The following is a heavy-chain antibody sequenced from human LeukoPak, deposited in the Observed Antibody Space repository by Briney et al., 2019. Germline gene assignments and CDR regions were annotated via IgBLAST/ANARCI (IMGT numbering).Heavy chain of an antibody. Sequence: GGSLRLSCAASGFTFSSYAMSWVRQAPGKGQEWVSAISGSGGSTYYADSVKGRFTISRDNSKNTLYLQMNSLRAEDTAVYYCAKDGIVATITYFDYWGQGTLVTVSS. CDR3: AKDGIVATITYFDY. CDR2: ISGSGGST. J-gene: IGHJ4*02. CDR1: GFTFSSYA. V-gene: IGHV3-23*01. D-gene: IGHD5-12*01.